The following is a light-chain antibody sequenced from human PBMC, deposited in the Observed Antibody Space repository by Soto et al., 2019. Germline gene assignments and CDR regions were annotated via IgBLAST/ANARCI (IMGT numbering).Light chain of an antibody. Sequence: EIVMTQSPATLSVSPGERATLSCRASQSVSSNLAWYQQKPGQAPRLLIYGASIRATGIPARFSGSGSGTEFTLTISSLQSEDFAVYYCQQYNNWPVTFGGGTQVEIK. CDR1: QSVSSN. CDR3: QQYNNWPVT. CDR2: GAS. J-gene: IGKJ4*01. V-gene: IGKV3D-15*01.